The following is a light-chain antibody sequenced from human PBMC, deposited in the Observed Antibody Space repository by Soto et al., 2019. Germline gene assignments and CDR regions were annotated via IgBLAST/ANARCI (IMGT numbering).Light chain of an antibody. CDR1: QDIQNY. CDR3: QQFEDFPRAII. Sequence: DIQMTQSPSSLSASVGDRVTITCQASQDIQNYLNWYQQKPGKAPKLLIYDASNLETGVPSRFSGSGSGTDFTFTISSLQPEDIATYYCQQFEDFPRAIIFGQGTRLEIK. J-gene: IGKJ5*01. CDR2: DAS. V-gene: IGKV1-33*01.